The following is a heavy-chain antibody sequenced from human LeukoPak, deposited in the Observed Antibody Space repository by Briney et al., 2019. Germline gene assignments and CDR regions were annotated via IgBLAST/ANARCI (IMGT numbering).Heavy chain of an antibody. V-gene: IGHV4-34*01. D-gene: IGHD2-21*01. Sequence: PSETLSLTCAVYGGSFSGYYWSWIRQPPGKGLEWIGEINHSGSTNYNPSFKSRVTISVDTSKNQFSLKLSSVTAADTAVYYCARDCDWFDPWGQGTLVTVSS. CDR1: GGSFSGYY. J-gene: IGHJ5*02. CDR2: INHSGST. CDR3: ARDCDWFDP.